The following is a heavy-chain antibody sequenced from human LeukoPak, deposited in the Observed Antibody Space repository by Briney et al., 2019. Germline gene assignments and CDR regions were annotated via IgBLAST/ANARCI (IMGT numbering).Heavy chain of an antibody. J-gene: IGHJ4*02. CDR1: GYTFTSYA. Sequence: ASVKVSCKASGYTFTSYAMHWVRQAPGQRLEWMGWINAGNGNTKYSQKFQGRVTITRDTSASTAYMELSSLRSEDTAVYYCARDGMGKYYDILTGSYYFDYWGQGTLVTVSS. CDR3: ARDGMGKYYDILTGSYYFDY. D-gene: IGHD3-9*01. CDR2: INAGNGNT. V-gene: IGHV1-3*01.